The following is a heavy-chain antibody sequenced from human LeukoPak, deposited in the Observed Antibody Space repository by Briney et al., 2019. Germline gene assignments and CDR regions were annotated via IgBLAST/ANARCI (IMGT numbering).Heavy chain of an antibody. CDR2: ISYNGGST. J-gene: IGHJ4*02. Sequence: GGSLRLSCSASEFTFSTYAMHWVRQAPGKGLECVSGISYNGGSTYYADSVKGRFTISRDNSKNTLYLQMSSLRAEDTAVYYCVKDSENLIAVASHFDYWGQGTLVTVSS. CDR3: VKDSENLIAVASHFDY. V-gene: IGHV3-64D*09. D-gene: IGHD6-19*01. CDR1: EFTFSTYA.